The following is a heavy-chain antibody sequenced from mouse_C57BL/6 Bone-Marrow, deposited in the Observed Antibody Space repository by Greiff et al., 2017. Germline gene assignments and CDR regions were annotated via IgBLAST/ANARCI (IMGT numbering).Heavy chain of an antibody. D-gene: IGHD2-3*01. V-gene: IGHV1-81*01. CDR1: GYTFTSYG. CDR2: IYPRSGNT. J-gene: IGHJ1*03. CDR3: ARESAGGYYNLIV. Sequence: QVQLQQSGAELARPGASVKLSCKASGYTFTSYGIRWVKQRTGQGLEWIGEIYPRSGNTSYTEKVKGKVTLSADKSSSTAYMELRSLTSEDSAVDFCARESAGGYYNLIVWGTGTTVTVSS.